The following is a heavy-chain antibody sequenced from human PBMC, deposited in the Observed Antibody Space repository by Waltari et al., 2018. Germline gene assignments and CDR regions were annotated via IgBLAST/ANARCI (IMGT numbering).Heavy chain of an antibody. CDR1: GYSISSGYY. CDR3: ARDGYCSGGSCWDYFDY. Sequence: QVQLQESGPGLVKPSETLSLTCAVSGYSISSGYYWGWIRQPPGKGLEWIGSIYHSGSTYYNPSLKSRVTISVDTSKNQFSLKLSSVTAADTAVYYCARDGYCSGGSCWDYFDYWGQGILVTVSS. CDR2: IYHSGST. J-gene: IGHJ4*02. V-gene: IGHV4-38-2*02. D-gene: IGHD2-15*01.